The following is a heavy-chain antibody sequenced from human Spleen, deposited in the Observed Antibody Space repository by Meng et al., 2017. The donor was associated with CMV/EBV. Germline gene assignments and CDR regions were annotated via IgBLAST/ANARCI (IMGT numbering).Heavy chain of an antibody. V-gene: IGHV3-11*04. J-gene: IGHJ4*02. CDR1: GFIFTDFY. CDR2: ITNSGRTM. D-gene: IGHD5-18*01. Sequence: GGSLRLSCAASGFIFTDFYMSWIRQAPGKGLEWVSCITNSGRTMYYADSVKGRFTISRDNAKNSLYLQMDSLRAEDTAIYYCARDRGYSHGYAFDYWGQGTLVTVSS. CDR3: ARDRGYSHGYAFDY.